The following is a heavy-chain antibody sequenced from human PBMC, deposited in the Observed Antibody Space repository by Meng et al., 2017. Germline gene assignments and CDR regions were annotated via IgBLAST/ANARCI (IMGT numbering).Heavy chain of an antibody. V-gene: IGHV4-34*01. CDR2: VSDGGYN. J-gene: IGHJ5*02. D-gene: IGHD3-22*01. Sequence: QVQLQQWGAGRLKPSETLSLTGTVYGGSFSGHYWSWIRQAPGEGLEWIGEVSDGGYNKYNPALKSRVTVSGDTSKNEVSLKLISVTAADTAVYYCARNRYDRSTHVFDPWGQGTLVTVSS. CDR3: ARNRYDRSTHVFDP. CDR1: GGSFSGHY.